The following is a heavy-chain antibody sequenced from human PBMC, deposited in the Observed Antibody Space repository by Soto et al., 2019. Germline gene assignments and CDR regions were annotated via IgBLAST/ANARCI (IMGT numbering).Heavy chain of an antibody. CDR1: GGSISSYY. D-gene: IGHD6-19*01. J-gene: IGHJ5*02. CDR2: IYYSGST. Sequence: SETLSLTCTVSGGSISSYYWSWIRQPPGKGLEWIGYIYYSGSTNYNPSLKSRVTISVDTSKNQFSLKLSSVTAADTAVYYCARANSSGWYGDWFDPWGQGTLVTV. V-gene: IGHV4-59*01. CDR3: ARANSSGWYGDWFDP.